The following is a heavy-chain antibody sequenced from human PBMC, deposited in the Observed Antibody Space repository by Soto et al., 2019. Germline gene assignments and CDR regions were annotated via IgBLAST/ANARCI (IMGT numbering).Heavy chain of an antibody. J-gene: IGHJ6*02. Sequence: GGSLRLSCAASGFTFSSYGMHWVRQAPGKGLEWVAVISYDGSNKYYADSVKGRFTISRDNSKNTLYLQMNSLRDEDTAVYYCARSYDFWSGYYGMDVWGQGTTVTVSS. CDR2: ISYDGSNK. CDR3: ARSYDFWSGYYGMDV. D-gene: IGHD3-3*01. CDR1: GFTFSSYG. V-gene: IGHV3-30*03.